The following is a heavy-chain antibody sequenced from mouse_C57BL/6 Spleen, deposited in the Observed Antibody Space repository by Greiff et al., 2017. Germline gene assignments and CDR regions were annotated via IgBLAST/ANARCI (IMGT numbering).Heavy chain of an antibody. CDR2: IYPRSGTP. J-gene: IGHJ2*01. CDR1: GYTFTSYG. Sequence: VQLQQSGAELARPGASVKLSCKASGYTFTSYGISWVKQRTGQGLEWIGEIYPRSGTPYYNEKFKGKATLTADKSSSTAYMELRSLTSGYSAVYFCARSRGNSSLDYWGQGTTLTVSS. D-gene: IGHD1-1*01. V-gene: IGHV1-81*01. CDR3: ARSRGNSSLDY.